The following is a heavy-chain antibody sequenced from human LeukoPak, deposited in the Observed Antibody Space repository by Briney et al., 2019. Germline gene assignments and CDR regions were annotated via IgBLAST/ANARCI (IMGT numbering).Heavy chain of an antibody. CDR2: MNPNSGNT. D-gene: IGHD2-2*01. V-gene: IGHV1-8*03. J-gene: IGHJ5*02. CDR1: GYTFIRYV. Sequence: ASVKVSCMASGYTFIRYVINWVRQATGQGLEWMGWMNPNSGNTGYAQKFQGGVTITRNTTIRTASMELSSLRSEDKAVYYCARSPWGYCSSTSCKDSWFDPWGQGTLVTVSS. CDR3: ARSPWGYCSSTSCKDSWFDP.